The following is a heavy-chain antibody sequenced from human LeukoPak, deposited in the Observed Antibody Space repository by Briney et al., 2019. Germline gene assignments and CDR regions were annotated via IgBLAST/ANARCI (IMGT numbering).Heavy chain of an antibody. J-gene: IGHJ4*02. CDR2: INPSGGST. D-gene: IGHD3-22*01. CDR1: GYTFTSYF. Sequence: GASVKDSCKASGYTFTSYFMHWVRPAPGQGLGWMGIINPSGGSTSYAQKFQGRVTMTRDTSTSTVYMELSSPRSEDTAVYYCARSSDSSEGYFDYWGQGTLVTVSS. V-gene: IGHV1-46*01. CDR3: ARSSDSSEGYFDY.